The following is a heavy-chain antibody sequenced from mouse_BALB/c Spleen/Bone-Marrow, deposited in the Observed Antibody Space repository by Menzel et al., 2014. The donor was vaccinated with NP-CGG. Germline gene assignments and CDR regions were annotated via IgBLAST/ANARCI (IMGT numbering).Heavy chain of an antibody. CDR1: GLTFNTFA. Sequence: EVQLQESGGGLVQPKGLLKLSCAASGLTFNTFAMNWVRQAPGKGLEWVARIRSKSNNFATYYADSVRDRFTISRDDSQSMLYLQMNNLKTEDTAMYYCVRGIYYYGSNYKNSALDYWGQGTPVTVSS. V-gene: IGHV10-1*02. J-gene: IGHJ4*01. CDR3: VRGIYYYGSNYKNSALDY. D-gene: IGHD1-1*01. CDR2: IRSKSNNFAT.